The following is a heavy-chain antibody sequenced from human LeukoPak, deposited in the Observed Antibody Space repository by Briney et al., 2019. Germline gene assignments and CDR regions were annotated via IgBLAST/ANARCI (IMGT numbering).Heavy chain of an antibody. D-gene: IGHD2-21*02. Sequence: ASVKVSCKASGYTFTAYIMHWVRQAPGQGLEYMGWINSKSGGTNYAQKFGGRVTMTRDTSINTAYMELSRLGFDDTAAYYCARDDALTAMWEFDSWGQGTLVTVSS. V-gene: IGHV1-2*02. CDR2: INSKSGGT. CDR3: ARDDALTAMWEFDS. CDR1: GYTFTAYI. J-gene: IGHJ4*02.